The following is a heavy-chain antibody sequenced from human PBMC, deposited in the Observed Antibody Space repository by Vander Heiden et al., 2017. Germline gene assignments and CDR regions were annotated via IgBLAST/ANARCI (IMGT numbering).Heavy chain of an antibody. CDR2: ISHDGSNK. Sequence: QVQLVASGGGVVQPGRSLRLSCAASGFTFSSYGLHWVRQAPGKGLEWVAVISHDGSNKYYADSVKGRFTVSRDNSKNTMYLQMNSLRAEDTAVYYCANGCSSTSCYTEYFQHWGQGTLVTVSS. CDR1: GFTFSSYG. V-gene: IGHV3-30*18. J-gene: IGHJ1*01. D-gene: IGHD2-2*02. CDR3: ANGCSSTSCYTEYFQH.